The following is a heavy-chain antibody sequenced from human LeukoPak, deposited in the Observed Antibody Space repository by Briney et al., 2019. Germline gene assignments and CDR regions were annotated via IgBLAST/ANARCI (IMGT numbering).Heavy chain of an antibody. CDR2: IYYSGST. CDR1: GGSISSYY. J-gene: IGHJ4*02. Sequence: SETLSLTCTVSGGSISSYYWSWIRQPPGKGLEWIGYIYYSGSTNYNPSLKSRVTISVDTSKNQFSLTLSSVTAADTAVYYCARGFGYSYGKRTFDYWGQGTLVTVSS. D-gene: IGHD5-18*01. V-gene: IGHV4-59*08. CDR3: ARGFGYSYGKRTFDY.